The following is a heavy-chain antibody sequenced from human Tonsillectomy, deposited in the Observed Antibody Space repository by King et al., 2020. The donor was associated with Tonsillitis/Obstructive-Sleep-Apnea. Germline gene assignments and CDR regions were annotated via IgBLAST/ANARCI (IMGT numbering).Heavy chain of an antibody. Sequence: DVQLVESGGGLVQPGGSLKLSCAASGFTFSGSAMHWVRQASGKGLEWVGRIRSKANSYATAYAASVKGRFTISRDDSKNTAYLQMNSLKTEDTAVYYCTRGSQTISGDWYYYGMDVWGQGTTVTVSS. CDR1: GFTFSGSA. V-gene: IGHV3-73*01. J-gene: IGHJ6*02. D-gene: IGHD3-3*01. CDR2: IRSKANSYAT. CDR3: TRGSQTISGDWYYYGMDV.